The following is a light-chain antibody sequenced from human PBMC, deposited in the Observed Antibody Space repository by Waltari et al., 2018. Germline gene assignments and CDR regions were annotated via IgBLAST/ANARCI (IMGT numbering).Light chain of an antibody. J-gene: IGLJ3*02. CDR2: DVS. CDR1: SSDVGGYNY. V-gene: IGLV2-14*03. Sequence: QSALTQPASVSGSPGQSITISCTGTSSDVGGYNYVSWYQQHPGKAPKLIIYDVSTRPSGVSNRFSGSKSGNTASLTISGLQSDDEANYYCSSYTDSSPWVFGGGTKLTVL. CDR3: SSYTDSSPWV.